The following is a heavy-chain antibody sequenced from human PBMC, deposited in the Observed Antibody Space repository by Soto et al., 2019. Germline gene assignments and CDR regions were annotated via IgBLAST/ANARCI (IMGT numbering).Heavy chain of an antibody. CDR2: IYYSGST. Sequence: SETLSLTCTVSGGSISSGDYYWSWIRQPPGKGLEWIGYIYYSGSTNYNPSLKSRVTMSVDTSKNQFSLKLSSVTAADTAVYYCARRGAAAGKTIFDSWGQGALVTVSS. D-gene: IGHD6-13*01. CDR1: GGSISSGDYY. CDR3: ARRGAAAGKTIFDS. V-gene: IGHV4-30-4*01. J-gene: IGHJ4*02.